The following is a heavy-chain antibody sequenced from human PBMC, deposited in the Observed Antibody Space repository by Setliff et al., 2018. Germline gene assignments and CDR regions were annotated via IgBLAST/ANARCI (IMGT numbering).Heavy chain of an antibody. CDR3: SRDPRRLDY. J-gene: IGHJ4*02. V-gene: IGHV3-23*01. CDR1: GFTFSDYA. Sequence: GGSLRLSCEASGFTFSDYAMSWVRQAPGKGLEWVSSISANGGSTYSADSVKGRFTISRDNSKNTVDLEMRSLTADDTAMYFCSRDPRRLDYWGQGTLVTVSS. CDR2: ISANGGST.